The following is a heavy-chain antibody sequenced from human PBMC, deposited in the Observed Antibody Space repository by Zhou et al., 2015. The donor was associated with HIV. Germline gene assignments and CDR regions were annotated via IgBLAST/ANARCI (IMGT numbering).Heavy chain of an antibody. D-gene: IGHD6-19*01. CDR1: GGTFSSYT. V-gene: IGHV1-69*08. CDR2: IIPILGIA. J-gene: IGHJ6*02. Sequence: QVQLVQSGAEVKKPGSSVKVSCKASGGTFSSYTISWVRQAPGQGLEWMGRIIPILGIANYAQKFQGRVTITADKSTSTAYMELSSLRSEDTAVYYCARDPSLAVAGNRVGLLEDFNYYYGMDVWGQGTTVTVSS. CDR3: ARDPSLAVAGNRVGLLEDFNYYYGMDV.